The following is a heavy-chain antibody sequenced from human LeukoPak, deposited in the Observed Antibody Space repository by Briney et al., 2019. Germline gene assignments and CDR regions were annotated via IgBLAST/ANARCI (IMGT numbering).Heavy chain of an antibody. CDR3: ARDNPRSYYYYMDV. CDR2: IKQDGSEK. V-gene: IGHV3-7*01. CDR1: GFTFSSYW. J-gene: IGHJ6*03. D-gene: IGHD1-14*01. Sequence: GGSLRLSCEASGFTFSSYWMSWVRQAPGKGLEWVANIKQDGSEKKYLDSVKGRFTISRDNAKNSMYLQMNSLRAEDTAVYYCARDNPRSYYYYMDVWGKGTTVTVSS.